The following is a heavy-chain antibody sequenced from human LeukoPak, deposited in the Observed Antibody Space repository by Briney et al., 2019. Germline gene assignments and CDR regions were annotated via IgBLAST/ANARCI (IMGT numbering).Heavy chain of an antibody. CDR1: GFRSSSCS. D-gene: IGHD4-23*01. V-gene: IGHV3-48*01. CDR3: ARDATVASSPNWFDP. J-gene: IGHJ5*01. CDR2: ITRGSSTR. Sequence: GGSLRLSCAASGFRSSSCSMHWVRQAPGKGLDWVSSITRGSSTRYYADSVKGRFTISRDDGKTSLYLHMNSLRVDDTAVYFCARDATVASSPNWFDPWGQGTLVTVSS.